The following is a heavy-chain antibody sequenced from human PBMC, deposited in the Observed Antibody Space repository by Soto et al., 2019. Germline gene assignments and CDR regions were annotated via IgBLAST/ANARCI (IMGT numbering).Heavy chain of an antibody. CDR2: IYYSGST. D-gene: IGHD2-2*01. V-gene: IGHV4-39*01. J-gene: IGHJ6*04. Sequence: SETLSLTCTVSGGSISSSSYYWGWIRQPPGKGLEWIGSIYYSGSTYYNPSLKSRVTISVDTSKNQFSLKLSSVTAADTAVYYCASGGDIVVVPAAIYGVWGKGTTVTVSS. CDR1: GGSISSSSYY. CDR3: ASGGDIVVVPAAIYGV.